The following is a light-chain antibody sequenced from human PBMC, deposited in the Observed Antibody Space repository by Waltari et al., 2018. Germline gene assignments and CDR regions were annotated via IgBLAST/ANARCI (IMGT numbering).Light chain of an antibody. J-gene: IGLJ1*01. V-gene: IGLV2-23*02. CDR3: CSYAGLGIYV. CDR2: EFT. Sequence: QSGLTQPASVSGSPGQSITISCTGTSSDVGNYNLVSWYQQYPGKAPKLMVYEFTKRTSGVSDRFSGSNSGNTASLTIYGLQSEDEADYYCCSYAGLGIYVFGTGTKVTVL. CDR1: SSDVGNYNL.